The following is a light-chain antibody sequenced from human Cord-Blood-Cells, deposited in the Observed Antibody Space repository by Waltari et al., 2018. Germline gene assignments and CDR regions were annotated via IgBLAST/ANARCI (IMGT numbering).Light chain of an antibody. Sequence: QSALTQPRSVSGSPGQSVTISCTGTSSDVGGYNYVSWYQQHPGKAPKLMIYDVSKPPSGGPCRFPGSKAGHTASLTISWLQAEDEADYYCCSYAGSYTFVVFGGGTKLTVL. J-gene: IGLJ2*01. CDR2: DVS. CDR1: SSDVGGYNY. CDR3: CSYAGSYTFVV. V-gene: IGLV2-11*01.